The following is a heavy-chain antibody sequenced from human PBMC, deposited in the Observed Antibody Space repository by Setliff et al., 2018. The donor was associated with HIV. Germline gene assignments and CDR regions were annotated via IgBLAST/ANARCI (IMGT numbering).Heavy chain of an antibody. Sequence: SETLSLTCAVYVESFSGFYWSWIRQPPGKGLEWIGNIYTSGSTNYNPSLKSRVTISVDTSKNQFSLKLSSVTAADTAVYYCARLDCSSSSGFVDYWGQGTLVTVSS. J-gene: IGHJ4*02. D-gene: IGHD2-2*01. V-gene: IGHV4-4*09. CDR1: VESFSGFY. CDR3: ARLDCSSSSGFVDY. CDR2: IYTSGST.